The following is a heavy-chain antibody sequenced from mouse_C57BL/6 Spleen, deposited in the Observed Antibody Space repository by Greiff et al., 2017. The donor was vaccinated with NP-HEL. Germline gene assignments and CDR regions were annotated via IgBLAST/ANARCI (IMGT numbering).Heavy chain of an antibody. Sequence: EVQGVESGEGLVKPGGSLKLSCAASGFTFSSYAMSWVRQTPEKRLEWVAYISSGGDYIYYADTVKGRFTISRDNARNTLYLQMSSLKSEDTAMYYCTRGGTLVRGYLFAYWGQGTLVTVSA. CDR3: TRGGTLVRGYLFAY. V-gene: IGHV5-9-1*02. J-gene: IGHJ3*01. CDR2: ISSGGDYI. CDR1: GFTFSSYA. D-gene: IGHD2-1*01.